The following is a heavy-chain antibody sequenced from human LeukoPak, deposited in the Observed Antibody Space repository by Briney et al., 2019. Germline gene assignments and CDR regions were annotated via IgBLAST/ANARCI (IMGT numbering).Heavy chain of an antibody. CDR3: ARVRSSGEPHLDF. J-gene: IGHJ4*02. CDR2: MYFGGSS. Sequence: PSETLSLTCTVSGGSISSYYWSWIRQPPGKGLEWIGYMYFGGSSNYNPSLKSRVTISIDTSTNQLSLNLNSVTAADTAVYYCARVRSSGEPHLDFWGQGTLVTVSS. CDR1: GGSISSYY. V-gene: IGHV4-59*01. D-gene: IGHD3-10*01.